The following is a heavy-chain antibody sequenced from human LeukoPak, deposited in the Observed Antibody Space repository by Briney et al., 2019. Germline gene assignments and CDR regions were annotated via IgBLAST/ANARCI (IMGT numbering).Heavy chain of an antibody. CDR3: AKVGYVSGSNYYFDY. V-gene: IGHV3-23*01. D-gene: IGHD3-10*01. CDR2: ISGSGGST. J-gene: IGHJ4*02. Sequence: GGSLRLSCAASGFTFSSYAMNWVRQAPGKGLEWVSAISGSGGSTYYADSVKGRFTISRDNSKNTLYLQMNSLRAEDTAVYYCAKVGYVSGSNYYFDYWGQGTLVTVSS. CDR1: GFTFSSYA.